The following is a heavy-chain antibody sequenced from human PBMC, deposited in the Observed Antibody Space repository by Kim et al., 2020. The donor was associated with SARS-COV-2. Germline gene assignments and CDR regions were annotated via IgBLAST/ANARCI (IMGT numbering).Heavy chain of an antibody. CDR2: IDPSDSYT. J-gene: IGHJ6*02. CDR3: ARDIVVVPAANYYYYYGMDV. Sequence: GESLKISCKGSGYSFTSYWISWVRQMPGKGLEWMGRIDPSDSYTNYSPSFQGHVTISADKSISTAYLQLSSLKASDTAMYYCARDIVVVPAANYYYYYGMDVWGQGTTVTVSS. CDR1: GYSFTSYW. D-gene: IGHD2-2*01. V-gene: IGHV5-10-1*01.